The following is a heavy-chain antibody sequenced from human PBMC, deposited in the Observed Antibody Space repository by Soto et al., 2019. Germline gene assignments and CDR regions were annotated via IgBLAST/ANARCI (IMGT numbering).Heavy chain of an antibody. Sequence: HPGGSLRLSCAASGFTFSSYAMHWVRQAPGKGLEWVAVISYDGSNKYYADSVKGRFTISRDNSKNTLYLQMNSLRAEDTAVYYCASLRQESPYSSSSIPLRELYNWFDPWGQGTLVTVSS. V-gene: IGHV3-30-3*01. CDR2: ISYDGSNK. CDR1: GFTFSSYA. CDR3: ASLRQESPYSSSSIPLRELYNWFDP. J-gene: IGHJ5*02. D-gene: IGHD6-6*01.